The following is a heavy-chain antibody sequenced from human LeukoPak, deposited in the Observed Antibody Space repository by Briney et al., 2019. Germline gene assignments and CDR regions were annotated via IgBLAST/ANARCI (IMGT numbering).Heavy chain of an antibody. CDR1: GITFSSHA. Sequence: GGSLRLSCATSGITFSSHAMSWVRQAPGKGLEWVSLISGSGGHTYYGDSVKGRFTISRDNSKNTFYLQMNSLRADDTAVYYCAKGGVATMRDGYNYYYYYMEVRGKGTTVTVSS. D-gene: IGHD5-24*01. J-gene: IGHJ6*03. V-gene: IGHV3-23*01. CDR3: AKGGVATMRDGYNYYYYYMEV. CDR2: ISGSGGHT.